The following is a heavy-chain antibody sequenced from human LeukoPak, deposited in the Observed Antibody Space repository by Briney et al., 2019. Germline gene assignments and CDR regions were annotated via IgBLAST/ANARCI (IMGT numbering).Heavy chain of an antibody. CDR3: AKDQTPYPNNFDY. CDR2: ISGSGGST. CDR1: GFTFSSSA. Sequence: GGSLRLSCAASGFTFSSSAMSWVRQAPGKGLEWVSAISGSGGSTYYADSVKGRFTISRDNSKNTLYLQMNSLRAEDTAVYYCAKDQTPYPNNFDYWGQGTLVTVSS. V-gene: IGHV3-23*01. J-gene: IGHJ4*02.